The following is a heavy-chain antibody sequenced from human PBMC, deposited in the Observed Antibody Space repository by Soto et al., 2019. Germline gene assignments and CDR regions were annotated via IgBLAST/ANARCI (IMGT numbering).Heavy chain of an antibody. CDR3: GRVVEGATRHTDLDS. J-gene: IGHJ5*01. CDR1: GGSFSGYY. Sequence: SETLSLTCAVYGGSFSGYYWSWIRQPPGKGLEWIGEINHSGSTNYNPSLKSRVTISVDTSKNQVSLGMRSLTAADTAVYYCGRVVEGATRHTDLDSWGQGTLVTVSS. D-gene: IGHD2-21*01. V-gene: IGHV4-34*01. CDR2: INHSGST.